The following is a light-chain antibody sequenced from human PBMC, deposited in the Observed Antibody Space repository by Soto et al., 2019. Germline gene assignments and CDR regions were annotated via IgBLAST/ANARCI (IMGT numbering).Light chain of an antibody. CDR1: SSDVGGYNY. Sequence: QFALTQPASVSGYPGQSITISCTGTSSDVGGYNYVSWYQQHPGKAPKLMIYDVSNRPSGVSNRFSGSKSGNTASLTISGLQAEDEADYYCSSYTSSSTPYVFGPGTKVTVL. CDR2: DVS. CDR3: SSYTSSSTPYV. J-gene: IGLJ1*01. V-gene: IGLV2-14*01.